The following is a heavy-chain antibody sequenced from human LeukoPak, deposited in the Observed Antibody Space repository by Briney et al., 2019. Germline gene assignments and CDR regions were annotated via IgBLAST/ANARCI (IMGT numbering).Heavy chain of an antibody. J-gene: IGHJ6*03. V-gene: IGHV4-59*01. CDR3: ARGAMAARNQNYMDV. Sequence: PSETLSLTCTVSGGSISSYYWSWIRQPPGKGLEWIGYIYYSGSTNYNPSLKSRVTISVDTSKNQFSLKLSSVTAADTAVYYCARGAMAARNQNYMDVWGKGTTVTVSS. D-gene: IGHD6-6*01. CDR1: GGSISSYY. CDR2: IYYSGST.